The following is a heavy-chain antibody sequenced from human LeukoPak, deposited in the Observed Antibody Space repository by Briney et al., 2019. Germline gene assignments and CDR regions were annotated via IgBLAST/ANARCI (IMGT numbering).Heavy chain of an antibody. Sequence: ASVKVSCKASGYTFTSYAIHWVRQAPGQRLEWMGWISAGNGNTKYSQNFQGRVTFISNTSATTAFMELSSLRSEDAAVYYCARGYSYGRIDYWGQGTLVTVSS. D-gene: IGHD5-18*01. CDR3: ARGYSYGRIDY. CDR2: ISAGNGNT. CDR1: GYTFTSYA. J-gene: IGHJ4*02. V-gene: IGHV1-3*01.